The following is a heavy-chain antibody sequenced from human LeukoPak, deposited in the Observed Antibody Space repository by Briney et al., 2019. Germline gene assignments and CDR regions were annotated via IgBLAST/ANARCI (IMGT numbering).Heavy chain of an antibody. V-gene: IGHV3-11*01. D-gene: IGHD5-12*01. Sequence: GGSLRLSGAGYGFTSSGYYMSWMGQAQGKGREGGSYINTARSTIDYADSVKGRFTVSRDNARNSLYLQMNSLRDEDTAVYYCARDRGIVAPNRGYYFDSWGQGTLVTVAS. J-gene: IGHJ4*02. CDR1: GFTSSGYY. CDR2: INTARSTI. CDR3: ARDRGIVAPNRGYYFDS.